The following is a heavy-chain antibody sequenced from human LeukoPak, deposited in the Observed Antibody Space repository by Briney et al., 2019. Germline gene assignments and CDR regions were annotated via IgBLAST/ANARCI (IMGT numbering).Heavy chain of an antibody. CDR1: GYTLTELS. V-gene: IGHV1-24*01. Sequence: GASVKVSCKVSGYTLTELSMHWVRQAPGKGLEWMGGFDPEDGETIYAQKFQGRVTMTEDTSTDTAYMELSSLRSGDTAVYYCARENPYYDSSGYYHYYYYGMDVWGQGTTVTVSS. D-gene: IGHD3-22*01. J-gene: IGHJ6*02. CDR2: FDPEDGET. CDR3: ARENPYYDSSGYYHYYYYGMDV.